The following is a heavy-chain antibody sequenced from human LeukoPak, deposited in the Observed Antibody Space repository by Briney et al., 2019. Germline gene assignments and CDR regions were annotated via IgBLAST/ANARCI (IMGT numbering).Heavy chain of an antibody. CDR2: ISGSGTDI. D-gene: IGHD3-16*01. J-gene: IGHJ3*02. CDR3: ANSDRDYVFYGANSFDI. V-gene: IGHV3-11*04. Sequence: PGGSLRLSCAASGFTFSDYYMSWIRQAPGKGLECLSYISGSGTDINYADSVRGRFTISRDNAKNLLYLQMNDLRVEDTAVYYCANSDRDYVFYGANSFDIWGQGTMVTVSS. CDR1: GFTFSDYY.